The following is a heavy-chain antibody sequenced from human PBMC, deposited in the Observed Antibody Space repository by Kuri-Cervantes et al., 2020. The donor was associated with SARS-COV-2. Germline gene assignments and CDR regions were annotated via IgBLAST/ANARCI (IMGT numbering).Heavy chain of an antibody. J-gene: IGHJ1*01. CDR2: IYYSGST. V-gene: IGHV4-59*01. D-gene: IGHD3-22*01. CDR3: AKDFGTYYDSSGYLKY. Sequence: SETLSLTCKVSGGSISSYYWSWIRQPPGKGLDWIGYIYYSGSTNYNPSLKSRVTISVHTSKNQFSLKLSSVTAADTAVYYCAKDFGTYYDSSGYLKYWGQGTLVTVSS. CDR1: GGSISSYY.